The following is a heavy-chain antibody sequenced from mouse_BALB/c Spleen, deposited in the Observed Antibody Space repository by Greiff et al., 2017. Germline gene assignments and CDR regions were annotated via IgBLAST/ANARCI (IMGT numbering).Heavy chain of an antibody. CDR1: GFTFSSYA. CDR2: ISSGGSYT. D-gene: IGHD2-1*01. V-gene: IGHV5-9-4*01. CDR3: ARVGGNYPYYYAMDY. J-gene: IGHJ4*01. Sequence: EVQGVESGGGLVKPGGYLKLSCAASGFTFSSYAMSWVRQSPEKRLEWVAEISSGGSYTYYPDTVTGRITISRDNAKNTLYLEMSSLRSEDTAMYYCARVGGNYPYYYAMDYWGQGTSVTVSS.